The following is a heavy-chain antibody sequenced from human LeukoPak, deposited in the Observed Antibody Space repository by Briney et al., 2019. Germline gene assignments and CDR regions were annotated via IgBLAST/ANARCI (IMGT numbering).Heavy chain of an antibody. CDR2: IYHSGST. CDR3: ARIVMVSYFDY. D-gene: IGHD3-16*02. J-gene: IGHJ4*02. CDR1: GYSISSGYY. Sequence: PSETLSLTCTVSGYSISSGYYWGWIRQPPGKGLEWIGSIYHSGSTYYNPSLKSRVTISVDTSKNQFSLKLSSVTAADTAVYYCARIVMVSYFDYWGQGTLVTVSS. V-gene: IGHV4-38-2*02.